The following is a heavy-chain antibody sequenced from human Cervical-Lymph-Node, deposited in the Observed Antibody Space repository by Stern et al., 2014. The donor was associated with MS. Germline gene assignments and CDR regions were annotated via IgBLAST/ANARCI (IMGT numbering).Heavy chain of an antibody. J-gene: IGHJ6*02. V-gene: IGHV4-59*01. CDR2: MDYSGNT. Sequence: QVQLQESGPGLVKPSETLSLTCTVSGGSISSYYWSWIRQPPGKGLELIGYMDYSGNTNYNPSLKSRVTISVDTSKNQFSLKLSSVTAADTAVYYCARVVNPYYGMDVWGQGTTVTVSS. CDR1: GGSISSYY. CDR3: ARVVNPYYGMDV.